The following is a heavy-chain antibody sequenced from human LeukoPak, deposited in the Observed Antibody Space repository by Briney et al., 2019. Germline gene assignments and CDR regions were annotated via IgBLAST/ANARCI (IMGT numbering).Heavy chain of an antibody. CDR1: GGSISGYY. V-gene: IGHV4-59*08. Sequence: SETLSLTCTVSGGSISGYYYNWIRQPPGKGLEWIGYIYYGGSTNYNPSLKSRVTISVDKSKNQFSLKLSSVTATDTAVYYCARRGTGRYFDYWGQGTLVTVSS. J-gene: IGHJ4*02. CDR2: IYYGGST. CDR3: ARRGTGRYFDY. D-gene: IGHD3-16*01.